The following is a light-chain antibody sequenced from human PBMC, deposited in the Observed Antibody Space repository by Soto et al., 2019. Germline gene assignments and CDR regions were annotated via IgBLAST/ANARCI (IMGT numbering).Light chain of an antibody. J-gene: IGLJ1*01. CDR1: SPNIGSNA. CDR2: SDD. CDR3: AAWNDNLNGPSYV. V-gene: IGLV1-44*01. Sequence: QSVLTQPPSASGTPGQKVTISCSGSSPNIGSNAVNWYQQLPGTAPKLLIYSDDQRPSGVPDRFSGSKSGTSASLAISGLQSEDEADYICAAWNDNLNGPSYVFGTGTKVTVL.